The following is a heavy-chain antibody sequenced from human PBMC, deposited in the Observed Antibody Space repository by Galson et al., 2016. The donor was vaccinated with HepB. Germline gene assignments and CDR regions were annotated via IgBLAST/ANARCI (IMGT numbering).Heavy chain of an antibody. CDR3: AREFSHDNPAWVSYGMDV. J-gene: IGHJ6*02. D-gene: IGHD3-22*01. CDR1: GGSVSGPYYY. Sequence: SETLSLTCNVSGGSVSGPYYYWSWIRQPPGKGLEYIGHIFYSGRTTYNPSLRSRVTISLDTSENQFSLRLSSVTAADTALYYCAREFSHDNPAWVSYGMDVWGQGTTVTVSS. CDR2: IFYSGRT. V-gene: IGHV4-61*01.